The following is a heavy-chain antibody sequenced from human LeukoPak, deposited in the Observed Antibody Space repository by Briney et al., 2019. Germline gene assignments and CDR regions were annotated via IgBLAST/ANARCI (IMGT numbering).Heavy chain of an antibody. V-gene: IGHV4-30-2*01. J-gene: IGHJ6*02. D-gene: IGHD5-18*01. Sequence: TSETLSLTCTVSGGSISSGGYYWSWIRQPPGKGLEWIGYVYHSGSTYYNPSLKSRVTISVDTSKNQFSLKLSSVTAADTAVYYCARLSIQPEDYGMDVWGQGTTVTVSS. CDR2: VYHSGST. CDR1: GGSISSGGYY. CDR3: ARLSIQPEDYGMDV.